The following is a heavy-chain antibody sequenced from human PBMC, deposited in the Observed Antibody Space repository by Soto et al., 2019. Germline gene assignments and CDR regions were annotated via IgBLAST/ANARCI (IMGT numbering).Heavy chain of an antibody. CDR3: TRVQGGYDYGVDV. Sequence: PGGSLRLSCSDSGFIFRSAWMSWVRQAPGKGLEWVGRIKSKSDGGTTDYAAPLKGRFTISRDDSKNTLYLQMNSLKTEDTAVYYCTRVQGGYDYGVDVWGQGTTVTVSS. J-gene: IGHJ6*02. CDR1: GFIFRSAW. CDR2: IKSKSDGGTT. D-gene: IGHD3-3*01. V-gene: IGHV3-15*01.